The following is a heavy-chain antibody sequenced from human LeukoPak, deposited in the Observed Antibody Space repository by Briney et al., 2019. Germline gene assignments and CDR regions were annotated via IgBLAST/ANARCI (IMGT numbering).Heavy chain of an antibody. CDR3: ARGGIAARATDY. Sequence: ASVKVSCKASGYTFTSYDINWVRQATGQGLEWMGWMNPNSGNTGYAQKFQGRVTMTRNTSISTAYMELSSLRSEDTAVYYCARGGIAARATDYWGQGTLVTVSS. CDR1: GYTFTSYD. V-gene: IGHV1-8*01. CDR2: MNPNSGNT. J-gene: IGHJ4*02. D-gene: IGHD6-6*01.